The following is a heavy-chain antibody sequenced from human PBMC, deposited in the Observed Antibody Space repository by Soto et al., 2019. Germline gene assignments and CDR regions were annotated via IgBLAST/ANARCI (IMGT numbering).Heavy chain of an antibody. CDR3: ARWDCGGNSCYFPYY. Sequence: GASVKVSCKASGYVFSTYPVQWVRQAPGQSLEWMGWINTGNGDTKYSQKFQGRVTIARDTSASTAYMELSSLRSEDTAVYYCARWDCGGNSCYFPYYWGQGNLVTVSS. CDR2: INTGNGDT. D-gene: IGHD2-21*01. CDR1: GYVFSTYP. J-gene: IGHJ4*02. V-gene: IGHV1-3*04.